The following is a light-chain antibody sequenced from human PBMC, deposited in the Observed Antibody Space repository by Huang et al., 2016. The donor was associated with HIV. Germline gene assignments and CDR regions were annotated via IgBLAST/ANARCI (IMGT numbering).Light chain of an antibody. CDR2: GAS. V-gene: IGKV3-15*01. CDR1: QTVNSN. J-gene: IGKJ1*01. CDR3: QQYNNWLA. Sequence: EIVMTQSPATLSVSPGERATLSCRASQTVNSNLDWYQHKPGQAPRLLIYGASTRATVFPARFSGSGSGTNFTLTISSLQSEDFAVYYCQQYNNWLAFGQGTKVEIK.